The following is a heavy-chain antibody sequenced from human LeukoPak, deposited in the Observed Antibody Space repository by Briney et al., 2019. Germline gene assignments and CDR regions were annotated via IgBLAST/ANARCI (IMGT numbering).Heavy chain of an antibody. V-gene: IGHV3-7*01. CDR2: IKQDGSEK. CDR3: ARWGGSGSFDS. CDR1: GVTFNTYG. D-gene: IGHD3-10*01. J-gene: IGHJ4*02. Sequence: GGSLRLSCAASGVTFNTYGMSWVRQAPGKGLEWVANIKQDGSEKYYVDSVKGRFTISRDNAKNSLYLQMNSLRAEDTAVYYCARWGGSGSFDSWGQGTLVTVSS.